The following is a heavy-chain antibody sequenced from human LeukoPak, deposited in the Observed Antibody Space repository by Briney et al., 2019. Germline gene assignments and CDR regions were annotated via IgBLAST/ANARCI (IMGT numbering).Heavy chain of an antibody. CDR2: INDNGGQR. CDR1: GFAFKNYA. CDR3: AKTQWKVGATDYFDY. J-gene: IGHJ4*01. Sequence: SGGSLRLSCAASGFAFKNYAMTGVRQAPGKGLQWVSNINDNGGQRHYADSVKGRFTISRDNSKNTLFLQMDSLRAEDTAVYYCAKTQWKVGATDYFDYWGHGILVTVSS. V-gene: IGHV3-23*01. D-gene: IGHD1-26*01.